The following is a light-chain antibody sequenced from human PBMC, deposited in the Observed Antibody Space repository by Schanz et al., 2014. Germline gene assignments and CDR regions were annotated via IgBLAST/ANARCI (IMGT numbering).Light chain of an antibody. CDR2: AAS. CDR1: QSISSS. V-gene: IGKV1-39*01. Sequence: DIQMTQSPSSLSASVGDRVTITCRASQSISSSLNWYQQKPGKAPQLLIYAASSLQSEVTSRFSGGGSRTDFTLTISTLQPEDFATYYCQQSYSTLRYNFGQGTKLESK. J-gene: IGKJ2*01. CDR3: QQSYSTLRYN.